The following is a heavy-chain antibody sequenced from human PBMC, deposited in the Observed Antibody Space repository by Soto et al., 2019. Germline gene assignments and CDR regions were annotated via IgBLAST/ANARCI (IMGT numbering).Heavy chain of an antibody. D-gene: IGHD2-2*02. J-gene: IGHJ6*02. CDR3: ARDRYCISTSCYNYYGMDV. Sequence: GASVKVSCKASGYTFTSYGISWVRQAPGQGLEWMGWISAYNGNTNYAQKLQGRVTMTTDTSTSTAYMELRSLRSDDTAVYYCARDRYCISTSCYNYYGMDVWGQGTTVTVSS. V-gene: IGHV1-18*01. CDR2: ISAYNGNT. CDR1: GYTFTSYG.